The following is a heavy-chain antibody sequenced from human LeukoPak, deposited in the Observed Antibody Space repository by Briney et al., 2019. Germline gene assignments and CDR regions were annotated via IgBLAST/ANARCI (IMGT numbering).Heavy chain of an antibody. CDR3: AKDQGTWIQLWLFSY. J-gene: IGHJ4*02. D-gene: IGHD5-18*01. CDR2: ISYDGSNK. V-gene: IGHV3-30*18. CDR1: GFTFSSYG. Sequence: GGSLRLSCAASGFTFSSYGMHWVRQAPGKGLEWVAVISYDGSNKYYADSVKGRFTISRDNSKNTLYLQMNSLRAEDTAVYYCAKDQGTWIQLWLFSYWGQGTLVTVSS.